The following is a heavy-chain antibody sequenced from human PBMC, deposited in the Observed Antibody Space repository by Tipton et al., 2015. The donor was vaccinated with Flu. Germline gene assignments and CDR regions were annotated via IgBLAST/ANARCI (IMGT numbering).Heavy chain of an antibody. CDR1: GGSFSDHY. D-gene: IGHD5-12*01. Sequence: TLSLTCAVYGGSFSDHYWTWIRQPPGKGLEWIGEINHAGATNCNPSLKSRVTISTDTSKNQFSLKVTSLTAADTAVYYCARGSGYANAYLDFWGRGTLVTVSS. CDR2: INHAGAT. CDR3: ARGSGYANAYLDF. J-gene: IGHJ4*02. V-gene: IGHV4-34*01.